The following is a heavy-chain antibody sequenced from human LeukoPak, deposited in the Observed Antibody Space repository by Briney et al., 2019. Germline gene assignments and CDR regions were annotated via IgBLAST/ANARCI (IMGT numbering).Heavy chain of an antibody. V-gene: IGHV1-2*02. CDR3: ARGPNIVVVPAAPDY. J-gene: IGHJ4*02. Sequence: ASVNVSCKASGYTFTGYYMHWVRQAPGQGLEWMGWINPNSGGTNYAQKFQGRVTMTRDTSISTAYMELSRLRSDDTAVYYCARGPNIVVVPAAPDYWGQGTLVTVSS. CDR2: INPNSGGT. D-gene: IGHD2-2*01. CDR1: GYTFTGYY.